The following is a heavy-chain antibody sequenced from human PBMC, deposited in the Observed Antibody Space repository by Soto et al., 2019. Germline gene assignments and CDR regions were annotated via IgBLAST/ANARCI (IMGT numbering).Heavy chain of an antibody. CDR1: GYTFTSYD. CDR3: ARDIVVVPAAISNYYYYGMDV. D-gene: IGHD2-2*02. V-gene: IGHV1-8*01. Sequence: ASVKVSCKASGYTFTSYDINWVRQATGQGLEWMGWMNPNSGNTGYAQKFQGRVTMTRNTSISTAYMELSSLRSEDTAVYYCARDIVVVPAAISNYYYYGMDVWGQGTTVTVSS. CDR2: MNPNSGNT. J-gene: IGHJ6*02.